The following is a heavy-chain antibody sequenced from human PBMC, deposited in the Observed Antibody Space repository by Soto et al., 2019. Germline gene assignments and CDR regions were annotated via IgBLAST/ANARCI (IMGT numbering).Heavy chain of an antibody. CDR1: GFTFSSYW. D-gene: IGHD3-9*01. V-gene: IGHV3-7*01. J-gene: IGHJ6*02. CDR2: IKQDGSEK. Sequence: GGSLRLSCAASGFTFSSYWMSWVRQAPGKGLEWVANIKQDGSEKYYVDSVKGRFTISRDNAMNSLYLQMNSLRAEDTAVYYCAGGLLLRYFDWFPSANYYYGMDVWGQGTTVTVSS. CDR3: AGGLLLRYFDWFPSANYYYGMDV.